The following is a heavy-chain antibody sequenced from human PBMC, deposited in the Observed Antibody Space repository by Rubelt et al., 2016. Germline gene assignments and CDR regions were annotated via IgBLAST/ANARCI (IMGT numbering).Heavy chain of an antibody. D-gene: IGHD2-15*01. Sequence: EVQLMESGGGLVQPGGSLRLSCAASGLSFSNYAMNWVRQAPGKGLEWVSTICGSGGSTYYADSVKGRFTISRDNSKNTLCLQMNSLRAEDTAVYYCAKSLRATCYSSLDYWGQGTLVTVSS. CDR3: AKSLRATCYSSLDY. V-gene: IGHV3-23*01. J-gene: IGHJ4*02. CDR2: ICGSGGST. CDR1: GLSFSNYA.